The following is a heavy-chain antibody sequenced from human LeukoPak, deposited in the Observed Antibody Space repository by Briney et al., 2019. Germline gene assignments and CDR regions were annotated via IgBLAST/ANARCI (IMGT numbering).Heavy chain of an antibody. CDR2: ISGSGGST. V-gene: IGHV3-23*01. Sequence: GGSLRLSFAASGFPFSSYAMSWVRPAPGKGLEWVSAISGSGGSTYYADFVKGRFTISRDNSKNTLYLQMNSLRAEDTAVYYCAKRLYSSGYYFDYWGQGTLVTVSS. CDR1: GFPFSSYA. CDR3: AKRLYSSGYYFDY. D-gene: IGHD6-19*01. J-gene: IGHJ4*02.